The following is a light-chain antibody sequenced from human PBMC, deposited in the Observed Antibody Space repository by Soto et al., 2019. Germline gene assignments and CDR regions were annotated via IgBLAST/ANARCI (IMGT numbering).Light chain of an antibody. CDR2: DIT. CDR3: SSYSTSRTYV. CDR1: TSDVGAYNY. Sequence: QSVLTQPASVSGSPGQSITISCTGTTSDVGAYNYVSWYQQHPGKAPKLMIYDITNRPSGFSNRFSGSKSGYTASLTISGLPAEDEADYYCSSYSTSRTYVFGPGTKLTV. V-gene: IGLV2-14*03. J-gene: IGLJ1*01.